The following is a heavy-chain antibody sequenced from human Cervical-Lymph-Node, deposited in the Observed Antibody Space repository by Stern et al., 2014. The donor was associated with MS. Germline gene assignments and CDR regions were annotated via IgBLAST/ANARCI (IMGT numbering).Heavy chain of an antibody. V-gene: IGHV1-69*01. CDR1: GGTFSSYA. J-gene: IGHJ6*02. D-gene: IGHD1-26*01. CDR3: ARGELKEGLVRGMDV. Sequence: VQLVESGAEVKKPGSSVKVSCRASGGTFSSYAISWVRQAPGQGLEGMGGIIPIFGTANYAQKFQGRVTIAADESTSTAYMELSSLRSEDTAVYYCARGELKEGLVRGMDVWGQGTTVTVSS. CDR2: IIPIFGTA.